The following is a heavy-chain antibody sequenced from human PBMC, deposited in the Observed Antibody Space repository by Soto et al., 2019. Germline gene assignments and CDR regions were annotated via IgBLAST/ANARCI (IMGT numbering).Heavy chain of an antibody. J-gene: IGHJ4*02. Sequence: EVQLVESGGGLVQPGGSLRLSCSASGFIFKAYEMNWVRQAPGKGLEWISDISTSGSTIYYADSVKGRFTISRDNARDSLYLQMNSLRDEDTAVYYCARDMATTQAFDYWGQGILVTVSS. CDR1: GFIFKAYE. CDR3: ARDMATTQAFDY. V-gene: IGHV3-48*03. D-gene: IGHD5-12*01. CDR2: ISTSGSTI.